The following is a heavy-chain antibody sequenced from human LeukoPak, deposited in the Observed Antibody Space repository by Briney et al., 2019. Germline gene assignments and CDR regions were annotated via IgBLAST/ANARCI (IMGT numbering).Heavy chain of an antibody. V-gene: IGHV3-23*01. CDR1: GFTFNNYA. Sequence: PGGSLRLSCAASGFTFNNYAMTWVRQAPGKGLEWVSGISGSGGSTYYADSVKGRFTISRDNSKNTLYLQMNSLRAEDTAVYYCAKDRGYALVGYYFDYWGQGTLVTVSS. J-gene: IGHJ4*02. CDR3: AKDRGYALVGYYFDY. D-gene: IGHD5-12*01. CDR2: ISGSGGST.